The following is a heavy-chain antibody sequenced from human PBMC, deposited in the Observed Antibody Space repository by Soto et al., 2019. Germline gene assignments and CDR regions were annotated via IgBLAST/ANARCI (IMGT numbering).Heavy chain of an antibody. J-gene: IGHJ4*02. CDR2: INPSGGSP. V-gene: IGHV1-46*01. CDR1: GYTFTRYY. D-gene: IGHD3-22*01. Sequence: ASVKVSCKASGYTFTRYYMHWVRQAPGQGLEWVGMINPSGGSPSTAQKFQGRVTMTRDTSTSTVYMEVSSLRSEDTAVYYCARDVGSSGYYYFDYWGQGTLVTVSS. CDR3: ARDVGSSGYYYFDY.